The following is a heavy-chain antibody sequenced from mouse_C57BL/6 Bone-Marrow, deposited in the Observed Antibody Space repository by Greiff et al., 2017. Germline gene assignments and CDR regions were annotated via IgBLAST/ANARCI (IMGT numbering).Heavy chain of an antibody. CDR2: IDPSDSYT. CDR1: GYTFTSYW. V-gene: IGHV1-69*01. Sequence: VQLQQPGAELVMPGASVKLSCKASGYTFTSYWMHWVKQRPGQGLEWIGEIDPSDSYTNYNQKFNGKSTLTVDKSSSTAYMQLSSLTSEDSADYYSAREGGKTTVVATNFDYWGQGTTLTVSS. CDR3: AREGGKTTVVATNFDY. J-gene: IGHJ2*01. D-gene: IGHD1-1*01.